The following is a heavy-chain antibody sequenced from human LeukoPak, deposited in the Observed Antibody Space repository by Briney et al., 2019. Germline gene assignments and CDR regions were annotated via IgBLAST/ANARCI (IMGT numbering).Heavy chain of an antibody. V-gene: IGHV4-59*11. D-gene: IGHD2-15*01. CDR2: VSYSGNT. CDR3: ARGVASSRYFGY. J-gene: IGHJ4*02. Sequence: PSETLSLTCTVSGGSISGHYWSWVRQPPGKGLEWIGFVSYSGNTNYNPSLNGRVTISLDPSKSQFSLSLNSVTAADTAVYFCARGVASSRYFGYWGQGTLVTVSS. CDR1: GGSISGHY.